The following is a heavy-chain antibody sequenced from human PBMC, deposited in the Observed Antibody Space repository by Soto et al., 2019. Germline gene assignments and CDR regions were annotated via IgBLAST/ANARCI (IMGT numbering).Heavy chain of an antibody. D-gene: IGHD1-1*01. CDR2: INAGNGNT. CDR3: ARDHWTGTTHFDY. CDR1: GYTFTSYA. V-gene: IGHV1-3*01. Sequence: GASVKVSCKASGYTFTSYAMHWVRQAPGQRLEWMGWINAGNGNTKYSQKFQGRVTITRDTSASTAYMELSSLRSEDTAVYYCARDHWTGTTHFDYWGQGTLVTVSS. J-gene: IGHJ4*02.